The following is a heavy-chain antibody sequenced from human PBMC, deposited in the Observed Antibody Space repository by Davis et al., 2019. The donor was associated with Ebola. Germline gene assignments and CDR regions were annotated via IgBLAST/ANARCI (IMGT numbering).Heavy chain of an antibody. J-gene: IGHJ4*02. CDR2: IYFSGST. Sequence: PSETLSLTCTVSGDSISTYHWSWIRQPPGKGLEWIGYIYFSGSTTYNPSLSSRVTLSVDPSKNQFSLKLTSVTAADTAVYYCAREASYYNSGWDYWGQGTLVTVSS. V-gene: IGHV4-59*12. CDR1: GDSISTYH. D-gene: IGHD6-19*01. CDR3: AREASYYNSGWDY.